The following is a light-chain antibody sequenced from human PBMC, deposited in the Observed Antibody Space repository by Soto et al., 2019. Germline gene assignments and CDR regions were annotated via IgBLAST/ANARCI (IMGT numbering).Light chain of an antibody. CDR1: QTISSW. Sequence: DIQMTQSPSTLSGSVGDRVTITCRASQTISSWLAWYQQKPGKAPKLLIYKASTLKSGVPSRFSGSGSGTEFTLTISSLQSEDFAVYYCQQYNDWPTWTFXQGTKV. J-gene: IGKJ1*01. CDR2: KAS. V-gene: IGKV1-5*03. CDR3: QQYNDWPTWT.